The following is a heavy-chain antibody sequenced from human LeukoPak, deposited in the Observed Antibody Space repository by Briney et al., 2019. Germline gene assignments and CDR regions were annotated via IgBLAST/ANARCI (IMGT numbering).Heavy chain of an antibody. J-gene: IGHJ5*02. V-gene: IGHV3-30*18. CDR3: AKDRWAWEMTTVTTHWFDP. D-gene: IGHD4-17*01. Sequence: GGSLRLSCAASGFTFSSYGMHWVRQAPGKGLEWVAVISYDGSNKYYADSVKGRFTISRDNSKNTLYVQMNSLRAEDTAVYYCAKDRWAWEMTTVTTHWFDPWGQGTLVTVSS. CDR1: GFTFSSYG. CDR2: ISYDGSNK.